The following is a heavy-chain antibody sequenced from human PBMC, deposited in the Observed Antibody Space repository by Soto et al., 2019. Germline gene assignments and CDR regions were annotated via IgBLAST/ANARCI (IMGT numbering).Heavy chain of an antibody. CDR1: GFTFSETW. J-gene: IGHJ4*02. CDR3: TADLWRMTGPAHDY. CDR2: VKRKVDGGTT. Sequence: EVQLVESGGGLVKPGGSLRLACVASGFTFSETWMNWVRQAPGKGLEWVGRVKRKVDGGTTEYAAPVRGIFTISRDDSKTTVYLQMNNLKSEDKAVYYCTADLWRMTGPAHDYWGQVPLVTVAS. V-gene: IGHV3-15*01. D-gene: IGHD3-9*01.